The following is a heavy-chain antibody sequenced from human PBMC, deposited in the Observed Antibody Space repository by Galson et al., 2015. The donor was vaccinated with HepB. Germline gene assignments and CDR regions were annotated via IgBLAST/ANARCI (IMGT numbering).Heavy chain of an antibody. Sequence: SLRLSCAASGFTFSNAWMSWVRQAPGKGLEWVGRIKSKTDGGTTDYAAPVKGRFTISRDDSKNTLYLQMNSLKTEDTAVYYCTTDQMITFGGVIVIPFPSWGQGTLVTVSS. CDR1: GFTFSNAW. CDR2: IKSKTDGGTT. CDR3: TTDQMITFGGVIVIPFPS. J-gene: IGHJ4*02. V-gene: IGHV3-15*01. D-gene: IGHD3-16*02.